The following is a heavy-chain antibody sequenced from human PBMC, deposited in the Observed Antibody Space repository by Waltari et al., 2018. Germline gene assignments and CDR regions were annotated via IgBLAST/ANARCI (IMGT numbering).Heavy chain of an antibody. D-gene: IGHD6-13*01. CDR2: IYSGDST. CDR3: ARASWIGQQRAYYGMDV. J-gene: IGHJ6*02. V-gene: IGHV3-53*01. CDR1: GFTVRTHY. Sequence: EVQLVESGGGLIQPGGSLRLSCAASGFTVRTHYMTWVRQAPGKGLEWISIIYSGDSTYYADSLKGRFTISRDISKNTLYLQMNSLRAEDTAVYYCARASWIGQQRAYYGMDVWGQGTTVTVSS.